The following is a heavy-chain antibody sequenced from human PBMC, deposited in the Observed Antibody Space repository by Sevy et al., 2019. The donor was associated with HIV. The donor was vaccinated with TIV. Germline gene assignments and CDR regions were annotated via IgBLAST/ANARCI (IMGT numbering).Heavy chain of an antibody. CDR1: GFSLSSYA. Sequence: GGSLRLSCAASGFSLSSYAMHWVRQAPGKGLEWVAVISDDGSNKYYADSVKGRFTISRDNSKNTLYLQMNSLRAEDTAVYYCAREGYSSSCSGMDVWGQGSTVTVSS. CDR2: ISDDGSNK. CDR3: AREGYSSSCSGMDV. V-gene: IGHV3-30-3*01. D-gene: IGHD6-13*01. J-gene: IGHJ6*02.